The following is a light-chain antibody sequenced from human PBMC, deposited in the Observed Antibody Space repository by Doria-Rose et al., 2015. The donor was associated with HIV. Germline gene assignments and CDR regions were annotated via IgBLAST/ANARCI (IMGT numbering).Light chain of an antibody. Sequence: DIRVTQSPESLGMSLGERATPNCKSNQSLLYTSKNYLAWYQQKPWQPPKLLIYWASTRQSGVPARFSGSGSGTDFTLTISSLEAEDVAVYYCQQYYDTPSFGPGTTVDIK. CDR2: WAS. J-gene: IGKJ3*01. V-gene: IGKV4-1*01. CDR1: QSLLYTSKNY. CDR3: QQYYDTPS.